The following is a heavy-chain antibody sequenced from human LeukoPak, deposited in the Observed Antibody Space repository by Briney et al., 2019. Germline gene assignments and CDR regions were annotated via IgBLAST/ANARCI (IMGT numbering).Heavy chain of an antibody. CDR2: IDASGST. CDR3: ARHGDVFDAFDI. Sequence: SETLSLTCTVSGGSISNYYWSWIRQPPGKGLEGIGFIDASGSTNSNPSLKSRVSISVDTTKSHFSLRLNSVTAADTAVYYCARHGDVFDAFDIWGQGTMVTVSS. CDR1: GGSISNYY. J-gene: IGHJ3*02. V-gene: IGHV4-4*09. D-gene: IGHD2-21*02.